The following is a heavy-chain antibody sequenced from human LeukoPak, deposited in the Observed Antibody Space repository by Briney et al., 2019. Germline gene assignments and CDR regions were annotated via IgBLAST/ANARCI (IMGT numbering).Heavy chain of an antibody. CDR2: IYSGGST. J-gene: IGHJ4*02. CDR1: GFTVSSNY. CDR3: ARDLYYGSGSYYFDN. D-gene: IGHD3-10*01. Sequence: GGSLRLSCAASGFTVSSNYMSWVRQAPGKGLEWVSVIYSGGSTYYADSVKGRFTISRDNSKNTLYLQMNSLRAEDTAVYYCARDLYYGSGSYYFDNWGQGALVTVSS. V-gene: IGHV3-66*01.